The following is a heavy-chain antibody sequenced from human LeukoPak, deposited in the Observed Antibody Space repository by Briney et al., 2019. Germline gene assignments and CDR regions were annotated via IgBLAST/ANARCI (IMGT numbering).Heavy chain of an antibody. CDR2: INPNSGGT. CDR1: GYTFTGYY. V-gene: IGHV1-2*02. D-gene: IGHD4-23*01. CDR3: ARDHVTLRGLYDY. J-gene: IGHJ4*02. Sequence: ASVKVSCKASGYTFTGYYMHWVRQAPGQGLEWMGWINPNSGGTNYAQKFQGRVTMTRDTSISTAYMELSRLRSDDTAVYYCARDHVTLRGLYDYWGQGTLVTVSS.